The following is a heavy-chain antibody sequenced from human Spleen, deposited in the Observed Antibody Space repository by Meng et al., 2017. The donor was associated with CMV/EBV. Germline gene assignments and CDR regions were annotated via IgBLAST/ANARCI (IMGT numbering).Heavy chain of an antibody. CDR3: ARIIVVVPAAPRISYWYFDL. J-gene: IGHJ2*01. Sequence: SFSGYYWRWIRQPPGKGLEWIGEINHSGISDYNPSLKSRVTTSLDTSKSQFSLKLSSVTAADTAVYYCARIIVVVPAAPRISYWYFDLWGRGTLVTVSS. CDR1: SFSGYY. V-gene: IGHV4-34*01. D-gene: IGHD2-2*01. CDR2: INHSGIS.